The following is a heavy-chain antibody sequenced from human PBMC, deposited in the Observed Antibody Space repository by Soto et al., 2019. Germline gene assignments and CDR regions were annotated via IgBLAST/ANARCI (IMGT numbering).Heavy chain of an antibody. V-gene: IGHV4-30-4*01. CDR2: IYYSGST. J-gene: IGHJ5*02. CDR3: ARGLRLGWFDP. D-gene: IGHD3-16*01. CDR1: GGSISSGDYY. Sequence: SETLSLTCTVSGGSISSGDYYWSWIRQPPGKGLEWIGYIYYSGSTYYNPSLKSQVTISVDTSKNQFSLKLSSVTAADTAVYYCARGLRLGWFDPWGQGTLVTVSS.